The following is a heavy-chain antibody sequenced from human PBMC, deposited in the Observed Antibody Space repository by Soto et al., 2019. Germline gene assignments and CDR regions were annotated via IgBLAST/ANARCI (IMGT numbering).Heavy chain of an antibody. CDR2: ISSSNNYI. CDR1: GFAFSTYA. J-gene: IGHJ4*02. D-gene: IGHD1-7*01. V-gene: IGHV3-21*01. CDR3: AREIWNYDPGFDY. Sequence: EVQLVESGGGLVKPGGSLRLSCAASGFAFSTYAMNWVRQAPGKGLEWVSYISSSNNYIYYADSVKGRFTISRDTAKNSLYLQMNSLRAEDTAVYYCAREIWNYDPGFDYWGQGTLVTVSS.